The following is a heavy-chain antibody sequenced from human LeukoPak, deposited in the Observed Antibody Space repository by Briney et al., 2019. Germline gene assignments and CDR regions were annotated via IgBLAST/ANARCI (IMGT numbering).Heavy chain of an antibody. V-gene: IGHV4-59*01. J-gene: IGHJ4*02. CDR3: ASRSSIWSGYQDTLYYFDS. D-gene: IGHD3-3*01. CDR1: GGSISSYY. Sequence: KPSETLSLTCTVSGGSISSYYWSWIRQPPGKRLEWIGHIYYSGSTNYNPSLKSRVTISVDTSENQFSLKLSSVPAADTAVYYCASRSSIWSGYQDTLYYFDSWGQGTLVTVSS. CDR2: IYYSGST.